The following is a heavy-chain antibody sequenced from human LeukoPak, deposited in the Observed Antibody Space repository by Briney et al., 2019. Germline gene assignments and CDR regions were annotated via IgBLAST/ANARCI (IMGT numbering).Heavy chain of an antibody. V-gene: IGHV3-9*01. D-gene: IGHD3-22*01. CDR1: GFTFNDYA. CDR3: ARPLGYDSSGSPQYFDL. Sequence: GGSLRLSCAASGFTFNDYAMHWVRQAPGKGLEWVSDISWNGGSIGYADSVKGRFTISRDNAKNSLYLQMNSLRAEDTALYYCARPLGYDSSGSPQYFDLWGRGTLVTVSS. CDR2: ISWNGGSI. J-gene: IGHJ2*01.